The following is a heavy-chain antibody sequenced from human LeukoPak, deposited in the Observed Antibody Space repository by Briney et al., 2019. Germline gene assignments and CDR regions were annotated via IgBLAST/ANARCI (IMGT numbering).Heavy chain of an antibody. CDR1: GFTFSSYG. CDR2: IWYGGSNK. CDR3: AKGYSSSPKDYYYYMDV. Sequence: GGSLRLSCAASGFTFSSYGMHWVRQAPGKGLEWVAVIWYGGSNKYYADSVKGRFTISRDNSKNTLYLQMNSLRAEDTAVYYCAKGYSSSPKDYYYYMDVWGKGTTVTVSS. D-gene: IGHD6-13*01. V-gene: IGHV3-30*02. J-gene: IGHJ6*03.